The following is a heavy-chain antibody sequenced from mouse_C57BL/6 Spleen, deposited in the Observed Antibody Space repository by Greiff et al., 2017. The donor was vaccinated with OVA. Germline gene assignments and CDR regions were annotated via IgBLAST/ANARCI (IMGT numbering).Heavy chain of an antibody. V-gene: IGHV3-6*01. Sequence: EVQRVESGPGLVKPSQSLSLPCSVTGYSITSGYYWNWLRQFPGNKLEWMGYISYDGSNNYNPSLKNRISITRDTSKNQFFLKLNSVTTEDTATYYCARGDDYDFDYWGQGTTLTVSS. CDR2: ISYDGSN. D-gene: IGHD2-4*01. CDR1: GYSITSGYY. CDR3: ARGDDYDFDY. J-gene: IGHJ2*01.